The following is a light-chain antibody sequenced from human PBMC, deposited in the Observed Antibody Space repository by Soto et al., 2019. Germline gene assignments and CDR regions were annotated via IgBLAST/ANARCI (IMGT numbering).Light chain of an antibody. CDR2: DAS. J-gene: IGKJ1*01. Sequence: EIVLTQSPGTLSLSPGERATLSCRAGQSVGNNYLAWYQQKPGQGPRLLIYDASSRATGIPDRFSGSASGTDFTLTISRLEPEDFAVYYCQQYVGSPSTFGQGTKVEI. V-gene: IGKV3-20*01. CDR3: QQYVGSPST. CDR1: QSVGNNY.